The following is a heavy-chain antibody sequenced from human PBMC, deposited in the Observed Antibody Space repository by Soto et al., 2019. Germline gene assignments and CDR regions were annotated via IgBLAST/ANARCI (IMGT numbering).Heavy chain of an antibody. CDR2: IIPVFGPP. CDR1: RGTFTTDA. Sequence: QVQLLQSGAEVKKPGSSVSVSCKSSRGTFTTDAISWVRQAPGRGLEWMGVIIPVFGPPTYAQKFQGRVTITADESTSSAHLELSNLRSEDTAIYYCARGGHNSGWYRTFDSWGQGTLVTVSS. CDR3: ARGGHNSGWYRTFDS. V-gene: IGHV1-69*01. D-gene: IGHD6-13*01. J-gene: IGHJ4*02.